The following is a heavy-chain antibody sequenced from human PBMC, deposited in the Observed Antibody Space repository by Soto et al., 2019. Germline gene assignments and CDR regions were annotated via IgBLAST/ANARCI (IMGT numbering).Heavy chain of an antibody. J-gene: IGHJ4*02. Sequence: EVQLVESGGGLVKPGGSLRLSCAASGFTFSSYSMNWVRQAPGKGLEWVSSISSSSSYIYYADSVKGRFTISRDNAKNSLYLQINTLRAEDTAVNYCARDNYYDSSGYYAGFDYWGQGTLVTVSS. CDR1: GFTFSSYS. CDR2: ISSSSSYI. D-gene: IGHD3-22*01. CDR3: ARDNYYDSSGYYAGFDY. V-gene: IGHV3-21*01.